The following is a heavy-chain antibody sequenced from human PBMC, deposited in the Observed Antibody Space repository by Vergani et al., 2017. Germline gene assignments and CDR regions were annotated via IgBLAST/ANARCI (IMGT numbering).Heavy chain of an antibody. CDR3: ARMRNDVYAFDI. CDR1: GFSLSTSGMR. CDR2: IDWDDDK. Sequence: QVTLKESGPALVKPTQTLTLTCTFSGFSLSTSGMRVSWIRQPPGKALEWLARIDWDDDKFYSKSLKTRLTISKDTSKNQVVLTMTNMDPVDTATYYCARMRNDVYAFDIWGQGTMVTVSS. J-gene: IGHJ3*02. D-gene: IGHD1-1*01. V-gene: IGHV2-70*04.